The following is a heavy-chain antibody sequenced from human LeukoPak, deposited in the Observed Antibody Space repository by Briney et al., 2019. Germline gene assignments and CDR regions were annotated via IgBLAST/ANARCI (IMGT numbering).Heavy chain of an antibody. CDR1: GFTFSSYS. J-gene: IGHJ4*02. CDR3: AREGYSSGSRTFDY. V-gene: IGHV3-21*01. D-gene: IGHD3-22*01. Sequence: GGSLRLSCAASGFTFSSYSMNWVRQAPGKGLEWVSSISSSSSYIYYADSVKGRFTIPRDNAKNSLYLQMNSLRAEDTAVYYCAREGYSSGSRTFDYWGQGTLVTVSS. CDR2: ISSSSSYI.